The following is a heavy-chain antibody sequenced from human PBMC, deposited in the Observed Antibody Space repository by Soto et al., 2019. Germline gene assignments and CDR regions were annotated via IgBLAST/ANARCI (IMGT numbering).Heavy chain of an antibody. J-gene: IGHJ3*02. CDR2: IYSGENA. CDR1: GVTVTSNY. Sequence: EGQLVQSGGGLVQPGVSLRLSCAGYGVTVTSNYMNWVRQAPGKGLEWVSVIYSGENAYYADSVAGRFTISRDNSKNTLYLQMNSLRVEDTAVYYCARDLDAFDTWGQGTTVIVSS. V-gene: IGHV3-53*01. CDR3: ARDLDAFDT.